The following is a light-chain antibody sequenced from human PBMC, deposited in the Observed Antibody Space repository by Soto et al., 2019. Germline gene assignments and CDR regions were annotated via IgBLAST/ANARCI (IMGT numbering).Light chain of an antibody. J-gene: IGLJ1*01. CDR3: SSYTSSSTL. Sequence: QSVLTQPAPVSGSPGQSITISCTGTSGDVGGYNYVSWYQQHPGKAPKLMIYAVTDRPSGVSSRFSGSKSGNTASLTISGLQAEDEADYYCSSYTSSSTLFGTGTKVTVL. CDR1: SGDVGGYNY. V-gene: IGLV2-14*01. CDR2: AVT.